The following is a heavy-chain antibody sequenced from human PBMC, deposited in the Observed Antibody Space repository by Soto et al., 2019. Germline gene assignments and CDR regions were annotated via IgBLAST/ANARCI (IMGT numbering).Heavy chain of an antibody. J-gene: IGHJ6*02. CDR2: IFYNGNT. Sequence: QVQLQESGPGLVKPSETLSLTCTVSGASISSGNNYWGWIRQHPGKGLEWIGHIFYNGNTYYNPSLKSRVNMSVATSKKQFSLKLSSVTAADTAVYYCARIGGVVVTARTYGLDVWGQGTTVTVSS. V-gene: IGHV4-31*03. CDR1: GASISSGNNY. D-gene: IGHD2-21*02. CDR3: ARIGGVVVTARTYGLDV.